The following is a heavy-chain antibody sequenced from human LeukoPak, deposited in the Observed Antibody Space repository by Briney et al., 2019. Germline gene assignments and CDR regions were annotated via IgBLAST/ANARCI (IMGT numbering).Heavy chain of an antibody. CDR2: LFLNGET. J-gene: IGHJ3*02. Sequence: GGSLRLSCAVSGFPVGSAYMNWVRLAPGKGLEWVSVLFLNGETYYADSVKGRFSISRDNSKNMLFLQMNSLRAEDTAVYYCARDSEHQLELGAFDIWGQGTMVTVSS. D-gene: IGHD6-13*01. CDR3: ARDSEHQLELGAFDI. V-gene: IGHV3-66*01. CDR1: GFPVGSAY.